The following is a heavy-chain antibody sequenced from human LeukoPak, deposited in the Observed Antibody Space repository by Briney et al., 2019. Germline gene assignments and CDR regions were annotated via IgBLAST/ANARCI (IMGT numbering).Heavy chain of an antibody. V-gene: IGHV1-18*01. CDR3: ARVGIAVAGTGGVYYYYGMDV. CDR1: GYTFTNYG. Sequence: ASVTVSCKASGYTFTNYGISWVRQAPGQGLEWMGWISAYNGNTNYAQKLQGRVTMTTDTSTSTAYMELRSLRSDDTAVYYCARVGIAVAGTGGVYYYYGMDVWGQGTTVTVSS. D-gene: IGHD6-19*01. J-gene: IGHJ6*02. CDR2: ISAYNGNT.